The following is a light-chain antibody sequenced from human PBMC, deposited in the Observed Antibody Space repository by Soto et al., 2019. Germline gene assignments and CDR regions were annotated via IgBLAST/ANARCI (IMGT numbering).Light chain of an antibody. CDR1: SSNIGSFYD. CDR2: GDN. V-gene: IGLV1-40*01. Sequence: QSVLTQPPSVSGAPGQRVTIPCTGSSSNIGSFYDVHWYQQLPGTAPKLLIYGDNNRPSGVPDRFSGSKSGTSASLAITGLQAEDEADYYCQSYDNSLSHVVFGGGTKLTVL. CDR3: QSYDNSLSHVV. J-gene: IGLJ2*01.